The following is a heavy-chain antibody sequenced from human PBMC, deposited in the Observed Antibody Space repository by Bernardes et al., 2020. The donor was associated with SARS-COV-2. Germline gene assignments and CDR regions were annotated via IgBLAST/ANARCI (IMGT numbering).Heavy chain of an antibody. J-gene: IGHJ4*01. V-gene: IGHV4-39*01. CDR3: ARRLQYYFDY. Sequence: SETLSLTCTVSGGSISSSSYYWGWSRQPPGKGLDWIGNIYYSGITYYNPSLKSRVTMSIDTSKNQFSLKLSSVTAADTAVYYCARRLQYYFDYWGHGTLVTVSS. CDR1: GGSISSSSYY. CDR2: IYYSGIT.